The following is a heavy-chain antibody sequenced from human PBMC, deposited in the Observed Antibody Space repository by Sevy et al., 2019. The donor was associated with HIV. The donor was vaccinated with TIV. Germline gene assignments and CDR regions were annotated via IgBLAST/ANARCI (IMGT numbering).Heavy chain of an antibody. Sequence: SETLSLTCTVSGGSISSSSYYWGWIRQPPGKGLEWIGSISYSGSTYYNPSLKSRVPISVDTSKNQFSLKLSSVTAADTAVYYCARGTSGATTGVHSDYWGQGTLVTVSS. J-gene: IGHJ4*02. CDR3: ARGTSGATTGVHSDY. V-gene: IGHV4-39*01. CDR2: ISYSGST. D-gene: IGHD1-26*01. CDR1: GGSISSSSYY.